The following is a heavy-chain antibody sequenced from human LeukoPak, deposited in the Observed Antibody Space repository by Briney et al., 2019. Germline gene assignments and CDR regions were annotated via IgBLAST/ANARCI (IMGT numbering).Heavy chain of an antibody. V-gene: IGHV3-23*01. CDR1: GFTFSSYA. J-gene: IGHJ4*02. CDR2: ISGSGGST. Sequence: GGSLRLSCVASGFTFSSYAMSWVRQAPGKGLEWVSAISGSGGSTYYADSVKGRFTISRDNSKNTLYLQMNSLRAEDTAVYYCAKGADDFWSGYYWVYFDYWGQGTLVTVSS. D-gene: IGHD3-3*01. CDR3: AKGADDFWSGYYWVYFDY.